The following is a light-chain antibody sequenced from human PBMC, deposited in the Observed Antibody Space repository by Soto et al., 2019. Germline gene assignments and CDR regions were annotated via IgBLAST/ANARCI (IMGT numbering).Light chain of an antibody. CDR1: QSVSSSY. Sequence: IVLTQSPGTLSLSPWERATLSCRASQSVSSSYLAWYQQKPGQAPRLLIYGASSRATGIPDRFSGSGSGTDFTLTISRLEPEDFAVHYCQQYGSSPPTFGPGTKVDIK. J-gene: IGKJ3*01. CDR3: QQYGSSPPT. CDR2: GAS. V-gene: IGKV3-20*01.